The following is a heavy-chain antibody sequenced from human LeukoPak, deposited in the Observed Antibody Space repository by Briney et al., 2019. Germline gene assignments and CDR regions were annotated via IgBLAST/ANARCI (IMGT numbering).Heavy chain of an antibody. CDR2: IYSGGST. D-gene: IGHD3-22*01. V-gene: IGHV3-66*01. CDR3: ARGSRGYYYDFDY. CDR1: GFTVSSNY. J-gene: IGHJ4*02. Sequence: PGGSLRLSCAASGFTVSSNYLSWVRQAPGKGLEWVSLIYSGGSTYYADSVKGRFTISRGNSKNTLYLQMNSLRAEDTAVYYCARGSRGYYYDFDYWGQGTLVTVSS.